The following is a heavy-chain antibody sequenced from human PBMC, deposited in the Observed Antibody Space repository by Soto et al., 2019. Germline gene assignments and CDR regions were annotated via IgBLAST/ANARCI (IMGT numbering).Heavy chain of an antibody. CDR1: GGSFSGYY. J-gene: IGHJ4*02. Sequence: QVQLQQWGAGLLKPSETLSLTCAVYGGSFSGYYWSWIRQPPGKGLEWIGEINHSGSTNYNPSLKSRVTISVDTSKNQFSLKLSSVTAADTAVYYCARQVTESMVRGVKKQTRNPTDYWGQGTLVTVSS. CDR3: ARQVTESMVRGVKKQTRNPTDY. D-gene: IGHD3-10*01. CDR2: INHSGST. V-gene: IGHV4-34*01.